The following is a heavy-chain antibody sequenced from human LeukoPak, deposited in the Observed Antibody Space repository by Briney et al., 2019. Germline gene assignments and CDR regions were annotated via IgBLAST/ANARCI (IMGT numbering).Heavy chain of an antibody. V-gene: IGHV1-46*04. Sequence: ASVKVSCKASGYTFTTYYIRWVRQAPGQGLEWVGIINPSGGSTTYAQKLQGRVTMTRDTSTGTVYMELRSLRSEDSAVYYCAREGPMSVGSPYYYPGMDVWGKGTTVTVSS. D-gene: IGHD1-26*01. CDR2: INPSGGST. CDR3: AREGPMSVGSPYYYPGMDV. J-gene: IGHJ6*04. CDR1: GYTFTTYY.